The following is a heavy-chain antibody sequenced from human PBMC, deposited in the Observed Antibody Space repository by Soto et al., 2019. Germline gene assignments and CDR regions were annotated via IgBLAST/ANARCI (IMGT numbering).Heavy chain of an antibody. Sequence: GASVKVSFKASGYTFTSYYMHWLRQAPGQGLEWMGIINPSGGSTSYAQKFQGRVTMTRDTSTSTVYMELSSLRSEDTAVYYCARDREVLTIFGVVIINNWFDPWGQGTLVTVSS. V-gene: IGHV1-46*01. CDR1: GYTFTSYY. D-gene: IGHD3-3*01. J-gene: IGHJ5*02. CDR2: INPSGGST. CDR3: ARDREVLTIFGVVIINNWFDP.